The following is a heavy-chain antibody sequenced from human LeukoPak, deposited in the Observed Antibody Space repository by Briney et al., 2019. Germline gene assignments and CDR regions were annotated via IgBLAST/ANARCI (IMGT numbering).Heavy chain of an antibody. Sequence: GGSLRLSCEASGFTFSSYEMNWVRQAPGKGLEWIPYICGRGITTYYADSVKGRFTISRDDAKKLLYLEMNSLRAEDTAVYYCARDLYYYGSGNYVPGLPDYWGRGTLVTVSS. CDR2: ICGRGITT. D-gene: IGHD3-10*01. J-gene: IGHJ4*02. V-gene: IGHV3-48*03. CDR1: GFTFSSYE. CDR3: ARDLYYYGSGNYVPGLPDY.